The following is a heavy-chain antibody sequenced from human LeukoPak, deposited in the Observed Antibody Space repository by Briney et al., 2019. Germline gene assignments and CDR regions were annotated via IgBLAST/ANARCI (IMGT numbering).Heavy chain of an antibody. Sequence: PGGSLRLSCAASGFTFSVYDMHWVRQAPGKGLEWVAFLRSDGSNKYYADSVQDRFTISRDNSKNTLYLQMNSLRAEDTAVYYCAKGTSPFGTFDYWGQGTLATVSS. CDR2: LRSDGSNK. D-gene: IGHD3-10*01. J-gene: IGHJ4*02. V-gene: IGHV3-30*02. CDR1: GFTFSVYD. CDR3: AKGTSPFGTFDY.